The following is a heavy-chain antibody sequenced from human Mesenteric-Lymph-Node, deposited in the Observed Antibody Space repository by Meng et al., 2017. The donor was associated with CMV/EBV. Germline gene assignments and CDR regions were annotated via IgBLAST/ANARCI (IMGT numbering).Heavy chain of an antibody. CDR1: GLTFRNAW. Sequence: GESLKISCAASGLTFRNAWMNWVRQTPGKGVEWVARIKANTDGGTTYYAAPVKGRFTISRDDSKNTLYLQMNSLRAEDTAVYYCATKYSNRFDYWGQGTLVTVSS. CDR3: ATKYSNRFDY. D-gene: IGHD2/OR15-2a*01. J-gene: IGHJ4*02. V-gene: IGHV3-15*06. CDR2: IKANTDGGTT.